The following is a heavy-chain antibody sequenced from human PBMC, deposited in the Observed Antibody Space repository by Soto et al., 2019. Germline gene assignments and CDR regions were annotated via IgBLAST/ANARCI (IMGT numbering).Heavy chain of an antibody. CDR2: ISAYNGNT. J-gene: IGHJ5*02. CDR3: ARGRATVTTGAWFDP. D-gene: IGHD4-17*01. CDR1: GYTFTSYG. V-gene: IGHV1-18*01. Sequence: QVQLVQSGAEVKKPGASVKVSCKASGYTFTSYGISWVRQAPGQGLEWMGWISAYNGNTNYAQKLQGRVTMTTDPSTSTAYMELRSLRSADTAVYYCARGRATVTTGAWFDPWGQGTLVTVSS.